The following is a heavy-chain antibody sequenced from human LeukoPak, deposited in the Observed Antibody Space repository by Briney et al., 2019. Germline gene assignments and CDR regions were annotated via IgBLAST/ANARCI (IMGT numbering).Heavy chain of an antibody. CDR2: LGYAGGNE. CDR3: ANQHLATFGYLCYPTDV. J-gene: IGHJ6*02. V-gene: IGHV3-30*18. D-gene: IGHD6-13*01. CDR1: GFSFSTYG. Sequence: PGGSLRLSCAASGFSFSTYGMHWVRQAPGKGLEWVAVLGYAGGNEYYADSVKGRFTISRDNSKNTLYLQMNSLRGEDTAVYSCANQHLATFGYLCYPTDVWGQGTTVTVSS.